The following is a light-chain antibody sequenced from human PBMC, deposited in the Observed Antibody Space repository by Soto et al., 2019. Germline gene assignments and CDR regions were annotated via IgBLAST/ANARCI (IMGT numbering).Light chain of an antibody. V-gene: IGLV2-14*01. CDR3: SSYTSSSLYV. CDR1: SSDVGGSNY. CDR2: DVS. J-gene: IGLJ1*01. Sequence: SALTQPASVSGSPGQSITISCTGTSSDVGGSNYVSWYQQLPGKAPKLMIYDVSDRPSGVSNRFSGSKSGNTASLTISGLQAEDEADCYCSSYTSSSLYVFGTGTKVTVL.